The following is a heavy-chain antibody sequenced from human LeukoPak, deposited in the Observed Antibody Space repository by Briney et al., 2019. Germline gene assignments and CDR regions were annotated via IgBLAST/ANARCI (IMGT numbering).Heavy chain of an antibody. CDR1: GLTFSSYA. CDR3: AKDRLGYSYGIGFDY. V-gene: IGHV3-23*01. CDR2: ISGSGGNT. J-gene: IGHJ4*02. D-gene: IGHD5-18*01. Sequence: PGGPVSLSCAASGLTFSSYAVGWGRQAPGKGLEWVSAISGSGGNTFYADSVKGRFTISRDNSKNTLYLQMNSLRAEDTAVYYCAKDRLGYSYGIGFDYWGQGTLVTVSS.